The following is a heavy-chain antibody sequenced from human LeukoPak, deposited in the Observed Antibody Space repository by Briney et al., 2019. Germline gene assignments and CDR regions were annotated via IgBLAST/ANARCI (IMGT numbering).Heavy chain of an antibody. CDR3: AKDLSACRWELRPKAPDY. J-gene: IGHJ4*02. CDR2: ISGGGGST. CDR1: RFTFTSYA. V-gene: IGHV3-23*01. D-gene: IGHD1-26*01. Sequence: GGSLRLSCAASRFTFTSYAMSWVRQAPGKGLEWVSGISGGGGSTYYADSVKGRFTISRDNSKNTLYLQMNNLRAEDTAVYYCAKDLSACRWELRPKAPDYWGQGTLVTVSS.